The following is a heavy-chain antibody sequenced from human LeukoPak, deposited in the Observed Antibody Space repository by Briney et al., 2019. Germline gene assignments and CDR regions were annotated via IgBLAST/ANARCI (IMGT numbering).Heavy chain of an antibody. V-gene: IGHV1-2*02. D-gene: IGHD7-27*01. Sequence: ASVKVSFKASGYTFTGYYIHWLRQAPGQGLEWMGWINPNSGGTKCAQKFQGRVTLTRDTSISTAYMELSRLRSDDTAMYYCAKLYVTGDAFDIWGQGTMVTVAS. CDR3: AKLYVTGDAFDI. CDR2: INPNSGGT. J-gene: IGHJ3*02. CDR1: GYTFTGYY.